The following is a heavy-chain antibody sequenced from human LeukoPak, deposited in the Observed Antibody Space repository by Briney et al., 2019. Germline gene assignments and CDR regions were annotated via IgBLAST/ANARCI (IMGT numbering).Heavy chain of an antibody. V-gene: IGHV4-59*01. CDR1: GGSISSYY. J-gene: IGHJ4*02. Sequence: PSETLSLTCTVSGGSISSYYWSWIRQPPGKGLEWIGYIYYSGSTNYNPSLKSRVTISVDTSKNQFSLKLSSVTAADTAVYYCARGGSGWYNYWGQGTLVTVSS. D-gene: IGHD6-19*01. CDR3: ARGGSGWYNY. CDR2: IYYSGST.